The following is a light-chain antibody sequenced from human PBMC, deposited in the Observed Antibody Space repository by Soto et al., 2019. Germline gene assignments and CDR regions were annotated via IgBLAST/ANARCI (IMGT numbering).Light chain of an antibody. J-gene: IGLJ1*01. CDR3: CSYAGSSTYV. CDR2: EVS. CDR1: SSDVGSYNL. Sequence: QSALPQPASVSGSPGQSTTISCTGTSSDVGSYNLVSWYQQHPGKAPKLMIYEVSKRPSGVSNRFSGSKSGNTASLTISGLQAEDEADYYCCSYAGSSTYVFGTGTKLTVL. V-gene: IGLV2-23*02.